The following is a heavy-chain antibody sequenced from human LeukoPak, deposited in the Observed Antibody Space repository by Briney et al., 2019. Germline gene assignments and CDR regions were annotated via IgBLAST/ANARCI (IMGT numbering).Heavy chain of an antibody. CDR1: GFTFSSYA. CDR2: IYYNGST. CDR3: ARVGYDSSGHYYFDY. V-gene: IGHV4-59*01. D-gene: IGHD3-22*01. J-gene: IGHJ4*02. Sequence: GSLRLSCAASGFTFSSYAMSWIRQPPGKGLEWIGYIYYNGSTNYNPSLMSRLIISVDTSKNQFSLKLSSVTAADTAVYYCARVGYDSSGHYYFDYWGQGTLVTVSS.